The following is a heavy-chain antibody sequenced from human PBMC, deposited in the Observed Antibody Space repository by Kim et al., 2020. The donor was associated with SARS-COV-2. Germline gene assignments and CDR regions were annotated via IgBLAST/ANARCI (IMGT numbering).Heavy chain of an antibody. V-gene: IGHV4-39*01. Sequence: LKSGVTISVDASKNQFALKLSSVTAADTAVYYCARHDYDCDYGYCVFDYWGQGTLVTVSS. J-gene: IGHJ4*02. CDR3: ARHDYDCDYGYCVFDY. D-gene: IGHD4-17*01.